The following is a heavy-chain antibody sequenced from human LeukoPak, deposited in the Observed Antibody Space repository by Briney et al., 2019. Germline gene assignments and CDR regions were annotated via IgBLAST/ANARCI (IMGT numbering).Heavy chain of an antibody. CDR1: GLTFSSYS. CDR3: AELGITMIGGV. Sequence: GSLRLSCAASGLTFSSYSMNWVRQAPGKGLEWVSYISSSSSTIYYADSVKGRFTISRDNAKNSLYLQMNSLRAEDTAVYYCAELGITMIGGVWGKGTTVTISS. CDR2: ISSSSSTI. J-gene: IGHJ6*04. D-gene: IGHD3-10*02. V-gene: IGHV3-48*01.